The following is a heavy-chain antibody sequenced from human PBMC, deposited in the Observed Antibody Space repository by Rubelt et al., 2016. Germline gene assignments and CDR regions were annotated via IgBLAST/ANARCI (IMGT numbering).Heavy chain of an antibody. CDR2: IDSGATTT. CDR3: ARVVSARLVAALDY. J-gene: IGHJ4*02. CDR1: GLRLSAYW. Sequence: VQLVESGGGLVQPGRSLRLSCTGSGLRLSAYWIHWVRQAPGKGLVWVSRIDSGATTTTYADSVKGRFTISRDNAKNAVYLQMNGLRVKDTAVYYCARVVSARLVAALDYWGQGSLVTVSS. D-gene: IGHD2-21*01. V-gene: IGHV3-74*02.